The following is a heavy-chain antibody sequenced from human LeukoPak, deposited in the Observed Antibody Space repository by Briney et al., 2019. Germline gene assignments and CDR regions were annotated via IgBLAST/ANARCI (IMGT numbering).Heavy chain of an antibody. CDR1: GGSISSGGYS. V-gene: IGHV4-30-4*07. CDR3: ARATSSSFDI. D-gene: IGHD6-13*01. J-gene: IGHJ3*02. CDR2: IYYSGST. Sequence: SETLSLTCAVSGGSISSGGYSWSWIRQPPGKGLEWIGYIYYSGSTYYNPSFKSRVTISVDTSKNQFSLKLSSVTAADTAVYYCARATSSSFDIWGQGTMVTVSS.